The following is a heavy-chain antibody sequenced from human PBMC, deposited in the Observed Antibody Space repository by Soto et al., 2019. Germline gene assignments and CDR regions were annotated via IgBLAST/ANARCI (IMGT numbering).Heavy chain of an antibody. CDR3: AKISTTYERF. CDR1: GFTFSGYN. D-gene: IGHD2-2*01. J-gene: IGHJ4*02. Sequence: PGGSLRLSCAASGFTFSGYNMNWVRQAPGKGLEWVSFISSGSSTIYYAASVKGRFTISRDDAKNSLYLQMNSLRDEDTAIYYCAKISTTYERFWGQGTLVTVSS. CDR2: ISSGSSTI. V-gene: IGHV3-48*02.